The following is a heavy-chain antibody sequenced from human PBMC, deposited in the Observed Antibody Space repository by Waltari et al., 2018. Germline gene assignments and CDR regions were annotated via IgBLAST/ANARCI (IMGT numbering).Heavy chain of an antibody. CDR2: ISSSSSYI. CDR3: AGEWFGESNRNFDY. CDR1: GFMFSSYS. D-gene: IGHD3-10*01. Sequence: EVQLVESGGGLVQPGGSLRLSCVASGFMFSSYSMNWVRLAPGKGLEWVSSISSSSSYIYYADSVKGRFTISRDNAKNSLYLQMNSLRAEDTAVYYCAGEWFGESNRNFDYWGQGTLVTVSS. J-gene: IGHJ4*02. V-gene: IGHV3-21*01.